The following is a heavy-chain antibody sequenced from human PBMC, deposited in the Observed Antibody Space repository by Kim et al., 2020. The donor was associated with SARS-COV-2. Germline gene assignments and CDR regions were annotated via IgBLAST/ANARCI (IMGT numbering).Heavy chain of an antibody. CDR1: GFTFSSYE. D-gene: IGHD3-3*01. CDR2: ISSSGSTI. J-gene: IGHJ5*02. Sequence: GGSLRLSCAASGFTFSSYEMNWVRQAPGKGLECVSYISSSGSTIYYADSVKGRFTISRDNAKNSLYLQMNSLRAEDTAVYYCASLFTIPRPGFDAWGQGTLAT. CDR3: ASLFTIPRPGFDA. V-gene: IGHV3-48*03.